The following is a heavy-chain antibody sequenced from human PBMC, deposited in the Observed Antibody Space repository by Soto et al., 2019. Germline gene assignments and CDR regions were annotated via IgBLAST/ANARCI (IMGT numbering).Heavy chain of an antibody. J-gene: IGHJ4*02. CDR3: ARVRYYYDSSGYLFDC. V-gene: IGHV3-66*01. D-gene: IGHD3-22*01. Sequence: GGSLRLSCAASGFTVSSNYMSWVRQAPGKGLEWVSVIYSGGSTYYADSVKGRFTISRDNSKNTLYLQMNSLRAEDTAVYYCARVRYYYDSSGYLFDCWGQGTLVTVSS. CDR1: GFTVSSNY. CDR2: IYSGGST.